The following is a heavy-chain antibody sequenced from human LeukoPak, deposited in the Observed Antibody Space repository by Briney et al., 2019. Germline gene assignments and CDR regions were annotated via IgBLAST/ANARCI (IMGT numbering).Heavy chain of an antibody. J-gene: IGHJ3*02. D-gene: IGHD3-9*01. CDR1: GGTFSSYA. Sequence: ASVKVSCKASGGTFSSYAISWVRQAPGQGLEWMGMINPVNGNTNKPQKFRDRLTVTRDTSTSTVYMELSSLTSEDTAVYYCARDVTIIRAFDIWGQGTMVTVSS. V-gene: IGHV1-46*01. CDR2: INPVNGNT. CDR3: ARDVTIIRAFDI.